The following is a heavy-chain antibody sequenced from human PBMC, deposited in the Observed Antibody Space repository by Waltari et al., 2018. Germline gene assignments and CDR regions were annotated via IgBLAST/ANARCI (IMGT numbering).Heavy chain of an antibody. CDR2: IIPIFGTA. CDR3: ASSIPSGNTFDY. Sequence: QVQLVQSGAAVKKPGSSVKVPCTASGSTFSSYATRWVRQAPGQGLEWMGGIIPIFGTANYAQKFQGRVTITADKSTSTAYMELSSLRSEDTAVYYCASSIPSGNTFDYWGQGTLVTVSS. V-gene: IGHV1-69*14. D-gene: IGHD3-3*01. J-gene: IGHJ4*02. CDR1: GSTFSSYA.